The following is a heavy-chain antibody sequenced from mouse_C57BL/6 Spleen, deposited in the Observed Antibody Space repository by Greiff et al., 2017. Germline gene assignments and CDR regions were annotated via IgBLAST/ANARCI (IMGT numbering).Heavy chain of an antibody. CDR1: GYTFTSYW. CDR3: ATLGRWDFDY. CDR2: IDPSDSET. D-gene: IGHD4-1*01. V-gene: IGHV1-52*01. Sequence: QVQLQQPGAELVRPGSSVKLSCKASGYTFTSYWMHWVKQRPIQGLEWIGNIDPSDSETHYNQKFKDKATLTVDKSSSTAYMQLSSRTSEDSAVYYCATLGRWDFDYWGQGTTLTVSS. J-gene: IGHJ2*01.